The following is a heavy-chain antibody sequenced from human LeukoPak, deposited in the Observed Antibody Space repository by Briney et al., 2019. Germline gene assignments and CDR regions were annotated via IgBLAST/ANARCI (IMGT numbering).Heavy chain of an antibody. CDR3: ARDVGNFDY. CDR2: ISYDGSNK. V-gene: IGHV3-30-3*01. J-gene: IGHJ4*02. Sequence: PGGSLRLSCAASGFTFSSYAMHWVRQAPGKGLEWVAGISYDGSNKYYADSVKGRFTISRDNSKNTLYLQMNSLRAEDTAVYYCARDVGNFDYWGQGTLVTVSS. CDR1: GFTFSSYA.